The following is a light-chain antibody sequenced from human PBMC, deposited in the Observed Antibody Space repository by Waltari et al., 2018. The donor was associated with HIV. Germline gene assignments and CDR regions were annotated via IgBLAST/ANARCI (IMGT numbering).Light chain of an antibody. CDR1: RSDVGGYNY. CDR2: EVT. V-gene: IGLV2-8*01. CDR3: SSYAGSKNLVV. Sequence: QSALTQPPSASGSPGQSVTISCTGTRSDVGGYNYVSWYQQHPGKAPKLMISEVTKRPSGVPVRCSGSRSGNTASLTVCVLQAEDEADYFCSSYAGSKNLVVFGGGTKLTVL. J-gene: IGLJ2*01.